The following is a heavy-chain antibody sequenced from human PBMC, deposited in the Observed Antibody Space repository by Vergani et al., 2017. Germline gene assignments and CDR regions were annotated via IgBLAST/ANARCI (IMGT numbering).Heavy chain of an antibody. CDR1: GFTFSSYE. CDR3: AREXTPDYDFWSGYKDYYYYGMDV. CDR2: ISSSGSTI. Sequence: EVQLVESGGGLVQPGGSLRLSCAASGFTFSSYEMNWVRQAPGKGLEWVSYISSSGSTIYYADSVKGRFTISRDNAKNSLYLQMNSLRAEDTAVYYCAREXTPDYDFWSGYKDYYYYGMDVWGQGTTVTVSS. V-gene: IGHV3-48*03. D-gene: IGHD3-3*01. J-gene: IGHJ6*02.